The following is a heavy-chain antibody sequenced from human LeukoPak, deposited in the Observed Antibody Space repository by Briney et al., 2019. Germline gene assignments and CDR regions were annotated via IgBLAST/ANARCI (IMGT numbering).Heavy chain of an antibody. V-gene: IGHV1-18*04. Sequence: ASVHVSCMASGYTFTGYYMHWLRQAPGQGLEWMGWISAYNGNTNYAQKLQGRVTMTTDTSTSTAYMELRSLRSHDTAVYNCAVVVANNWFDLWGQGTLVTVSS. J-gene: IGHJ5*02. CDR3: AVVVANNWFDL. CDR2: ISAYNGNT. CDR1: GYTFTGYY. D-gene: IGHD2-15*01.